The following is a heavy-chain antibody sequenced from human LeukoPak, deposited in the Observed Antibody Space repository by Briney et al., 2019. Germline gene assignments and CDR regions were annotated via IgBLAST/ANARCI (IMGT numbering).Heavy chain of an antibody. CDR3: ARESWNYYFDY. V-gene: IGHV4-31*11. D-gene: IGHD1-7*01. CDR1: GGSISSGGYY. CDR2: IYYSGST. Sequence: NPSETLSLTCAVSGGSISSGGYYWSWIRQHPGKGLEWIGYIYYSGSTYYNPSLKSRVTISVDTSKNQFSLKLSSVTAADTAVYYCARESWNYYFDYWGQGTLVTVSS. J-gene: IGHJ4*02.